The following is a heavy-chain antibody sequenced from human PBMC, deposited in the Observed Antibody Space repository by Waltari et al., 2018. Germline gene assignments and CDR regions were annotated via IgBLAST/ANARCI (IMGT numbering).Heavy chain of an antibody. Sequence: QVQLQESGPGLVKPSETLSLTCTVPGGAISSHYWRWIRQPPGKGLEWIGYIYYSGSTNYNPSLKSRVTISVDTSKNQFSLKLSSVTAADTAVYYCARVVSTGSAFDIWGQGTMVTVSS. CDR3: ARVVSTGSAFDI. J-gene: IGHJ3*02. V-gene: IGHV4-59*11. CDR1: GGAISSHY. CDR2: IYYSGST.